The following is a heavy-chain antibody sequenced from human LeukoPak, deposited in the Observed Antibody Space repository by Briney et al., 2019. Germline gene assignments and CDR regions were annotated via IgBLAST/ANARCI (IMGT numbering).Heavy chain of an antibody. CDR1: GGSFSGYY. CDR3: ARMRVRYSSYHRWFDP. CDR2: INHSGST. J-gene: IGHJ5*02. D-gene: IGHD6-13*01. V-gene: IGHV4-34*01. Sequence: SETLSLTCAVYGGSFSGYYRSWIRQPPGKGLEWIGEINHSGSTNYNPSLKSRVTISVDTSKNQFSLKLSSVTAADTAVYYCARMRVRYSSYHRWFDPWGQGTLVTVSS.